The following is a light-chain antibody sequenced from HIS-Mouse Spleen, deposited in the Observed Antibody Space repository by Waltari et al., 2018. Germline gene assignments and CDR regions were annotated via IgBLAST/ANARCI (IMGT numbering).Light chain of an antibody. Sequence: CSGDALPKQYAYWYQQKPGQAPVLVIYKDSERPSGIPERFSGSSSGTTVTLTISGVQAEDEADYYCQSADSSGTWVFGGGTKLTVL. CDR2: KDS. V-gene: IGLV3-25*03. J-gene: IGLJ3*02. CDR1: ALPKQY. CDR3: QSADSSGTWV.